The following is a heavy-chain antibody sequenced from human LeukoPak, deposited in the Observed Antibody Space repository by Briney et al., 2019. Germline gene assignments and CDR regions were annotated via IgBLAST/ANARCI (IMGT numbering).Heavy chain of an antibody. CDR3: VKSSGTEDYGMDA. D-gene: IGHD3-10*01. CDR1: GFTFNRCG. Sequence: GGSLRLSCVASGFTFNRCGMHWVRHAPGKGLEWVAVILYDGSREYYADSVEGRFTIARDNSKNTLYLEMNSLREEDTAVYYCVKSSGTEDYGMDAWGQGTTVTVSS. CDR2: ILYDGSRE. V-gene: IGHV3-30*18. J-gene: IGHJ6*02.